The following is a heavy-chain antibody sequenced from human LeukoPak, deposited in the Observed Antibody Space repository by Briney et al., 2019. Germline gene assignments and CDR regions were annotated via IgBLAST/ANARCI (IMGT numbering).Heavy chain of an antibody. V-gene: IGHV4-59*08. CDR2: IYYSGST. CDR1: GGSISRYY. CDR3: ARLQESAYDFWSGYSRINWFDP. J-gene: IGHJ5*02. D-gene: IGHD3-3*01. Sequence: PSETLSLTCTVSGGSISRYYWSWIRQPPGKGLEWIGYIYYSGSTNYNPSLKSRVTISVDTSKNQFSLKLSSVTAADTAVYYCARLQESAYDFWSGYSRINWFDPWGQGTLVTVSS.